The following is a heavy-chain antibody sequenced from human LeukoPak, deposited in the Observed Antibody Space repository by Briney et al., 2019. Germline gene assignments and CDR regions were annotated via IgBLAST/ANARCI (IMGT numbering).Heavy chain of an antibody. D-gene: IGHD1-1*01. V-gene: IGHV4-59*11. CDR2: ISNSGST. Sequence: PSDTLSLTCTVSGDPFISHYWICIRQPPGEGREGIGYISNSGSTDYNPSLRRRVTISITPSKTQFSLKLTSVTAADSAVYYCVRDALEGYYSYYYMDVWGRGTTVTVSS. CDR3: VRDALEGYYSYYYMDV. J-gene: IGHJ6*03. CDR1: GDPFISHY.